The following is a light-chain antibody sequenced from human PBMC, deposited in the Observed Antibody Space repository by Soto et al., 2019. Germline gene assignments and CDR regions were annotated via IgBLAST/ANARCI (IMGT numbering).Light chain of an antibody. CDR2: DAS. Sequence: DIQMTQSPSTLSASVGDGVTITCRASRSVNKWVAWYQQKPGKAPKLLIYDASRLQTGVPSRFSASGFGTRFTLSISSLQPDDFATYYCQQYNYFLWTFGQGTRVEI. CDR1: RSVNKW. CDR3: QQYNYFLWT. J-gene: IGKJ1*01. V-gene: IGKV1-5*01.